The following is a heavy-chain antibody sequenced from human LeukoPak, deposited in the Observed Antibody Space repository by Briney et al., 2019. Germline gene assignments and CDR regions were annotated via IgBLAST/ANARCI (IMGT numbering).Heavy chain of an antibody. Sequence: ASVKVSCKASGYTFTSYAISWVRQAPGQGLEWMGGIIPIFGTANYAQKFQGRVTITADESTSTAYMELSSLRSEDTAVYYCARDLVRGDYYYMDVWGKGTTVTISS. CDR3: ARDLVRGDYYYMDV. CDR2: IIPIFGTA. CDR1: GYTFTSYA. D-gene: IGHD3-10*01. V-gene: IGHV1-69*13. J-gene: IGHJ6*03.